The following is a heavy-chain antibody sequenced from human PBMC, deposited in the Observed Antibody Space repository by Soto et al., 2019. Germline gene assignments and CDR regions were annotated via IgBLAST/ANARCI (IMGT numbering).Heavy chain of an antibody. CDR1: GFTFSNYG. CDR2: IGSSGTT. D-gene: IGHD6-13*01. Sequence: GGSLRLSCEGSGFTFSNYGMSWVRQAPGKGLEWVSGIGSSGTTYYADSVKGRFTVSRDNSKKTMYMQMNSLRADDTAVYYCARRGVGAGSSARWFDPWGQGALVTVSS. V-gene: IGHV3-23*01. J-gene: IGHJ5*02. CDR3: ARRGVGAGSSARWFDP.